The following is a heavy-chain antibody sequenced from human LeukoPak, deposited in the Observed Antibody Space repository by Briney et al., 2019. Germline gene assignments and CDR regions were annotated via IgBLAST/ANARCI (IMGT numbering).Heavy chain of an antibody. CDR3: ARPALWFGEFTHFDY. D-gene: IGHD3-10*01. CDR1: AYTFTGYY. V-gene: IGHV1-2*02. J-gene: IGHJ4*02. CDR2: INPNSGVT. Sequence: ASVKVSCKASAYTFTGYYMHWVRQAPGHGLEWMGCINPNSGVTDYAQQFQDRVTMTSDTSITTAYMELTSLRSDDTAVYYCARPALWFGEFTHFDYWGQGTLVTVSS.